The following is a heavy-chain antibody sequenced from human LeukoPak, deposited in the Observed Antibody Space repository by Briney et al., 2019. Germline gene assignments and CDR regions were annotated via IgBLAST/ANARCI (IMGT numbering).Heavy chain of an antibody. CDR3: ARPYSSGWYDY. CDR1: GFTFSSYA. V-gene: IGHV3-30-3*01. CDR2: ISYDGSNK. J-gene: IGHJ4*02. D-gene: IGHD6-19*01. Sequence: GRSLRLSCAASGFTFSSYAMHWVRQAPGKGLEWVAVISYDGSNKYYADSVKGRFTISRDNSKNTLYLQMNSLRAEDTAVCYCARPYSSGWYDYWGQGTLVTVSS.